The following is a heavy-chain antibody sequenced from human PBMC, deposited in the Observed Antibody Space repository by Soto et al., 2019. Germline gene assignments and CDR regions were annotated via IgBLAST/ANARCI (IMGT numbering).Heavy chain of an antibody. Sequence: PWDTVALTCSVSGGTNSGYYLTWIRQPAGKGLEWIGRIYSSGNTKYNPSLKSRVTMSIDTSNNQFSLRLTSVTAADTAVYYCARGPRFSDWCEPWGPGNLVTVS. CDR2: IYSSGNT. CDR3: ARGPRFSDWCEP. D-gene: IGHD3-3*01. J-gene: IGHJ5*02. CDR1: GGTNSGYY. V-gene: IGHV4-4*07.